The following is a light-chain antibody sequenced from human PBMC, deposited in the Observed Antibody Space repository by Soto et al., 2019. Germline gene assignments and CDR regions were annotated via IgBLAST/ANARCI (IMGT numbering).Light chain of an antibody. V-gene: IGLV1-44*01. CDR1: STNIGSNT. CDR3: AAWDDSLNASV. Sequence: QSVLTQPPSASGALGQRVTISCSGSSTNIGSNTVNWYQQLPGTAPKLLIYSSHLRPSGVPDRFSGSNSGTSASLAISGLQSEDEADYYCAAWDDSLNASVFGGGTQLTVL. CDR2: SSH. J-gene: IGLJ7*01.